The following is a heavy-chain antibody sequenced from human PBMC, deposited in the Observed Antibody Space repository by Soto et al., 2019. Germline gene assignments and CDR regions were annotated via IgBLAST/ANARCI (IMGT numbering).Heavy chain of an antibody. CDR2: LSNDGTNK. CDR3: AKDRGYRLDYFGMDV. D-gene: IGHD3-10*01. Sequence: PGGSLRLSCAASGLTFRIYGMHWVRRAPGKGLGWVAVLSNDGTNKYYADSVKGRFTISRDNSKNTVYLQMNSLRGEDTAVYYCAKDRGYRLDYFGMDVWGQGTTDTVSS. J-gene: IGHJ6*02. CDR1: GLTFRIYG. V-gene: IGHV3-30*18.